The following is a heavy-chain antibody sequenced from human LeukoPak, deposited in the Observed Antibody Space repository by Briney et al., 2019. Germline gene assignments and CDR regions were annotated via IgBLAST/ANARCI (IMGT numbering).Heavy chain of an antibody. CDR2: IIPIFGTA. D-gene: IGHD3-9*01. Sequence: ASVKVSCKASGGTFSSYAISWVRQAPGQGLEWMGGIIPIFGTANYAQKFQGRVTITADKSTSTAYMELSSLRSEDTAVYYCAKLYDILTGYYRDGSPHNDYWGQGTLVTVSS. CDR3: AKLYDILTGYYRDGSPHNDY. J-gene: IGHJ4*02. CDR1: GGTFSSYA. V-gene: IGHV1-69*06.